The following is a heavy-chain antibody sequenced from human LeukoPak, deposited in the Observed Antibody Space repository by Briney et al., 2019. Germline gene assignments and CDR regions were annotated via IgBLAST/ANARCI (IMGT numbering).Heavy chain of an antibody. Sequence: GGSLRLSCAACGFRFRDYYMSWIRLAPGKGLEWISYISGSGNTVYYADSVKGRFSISRDNANNSLFLQMNSLRAEDTAVFYCARGLEKTLVVTPFDSWGQGTLVTVSS. V-gene: IGHV3-11*04. CDR2: ISGSGNTV. J-gene: IGHJ4*02. D-gene: IGHD2-21*02. CDR1: GFRFRDYY. CDR3: ARGLEKTLVVTPFDS.